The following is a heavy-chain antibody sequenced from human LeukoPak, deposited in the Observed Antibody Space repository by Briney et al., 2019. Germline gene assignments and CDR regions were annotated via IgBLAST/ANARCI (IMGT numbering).Heavy chain of an antibody. CDR2: ISGSGGST. V-gene: IGHV3-23*01. Sequence: GGSLRLSCAASGFTFSSYAMSWVRQAPGKGLEWVSAISGSGGSTYYADSVKGRFTISRDNSKNTLYLQMNSLRAEDTAVYYCAKARADCTNGVCYLGNFDYWGQGTLVTVSS. J-gene: IGHJ4*02. D-gene: IGHD2-8*01. CDR1: GFTFSSYA. CDR3: AKARADCTNGVCYLGNFDY.